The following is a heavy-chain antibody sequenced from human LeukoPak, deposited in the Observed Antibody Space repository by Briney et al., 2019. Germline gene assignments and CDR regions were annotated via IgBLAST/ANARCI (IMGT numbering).Heavy chain of an antibody. CDR1: GGSISSYY. D-gene: IGHD2-21*02. CDR3: ARGPYCGGDCYFAY. CDR2: IYYSGST. V-gene: IGHV4-59*12. J-gene: IGHJ4*02. Sequence: PSETLSLTCTVSGGSISSYYWSWIRQPPGKGLEWIGYIYYSGSTYYNPSLKSRVTMSVDTSKNQFSPKLSSVTAADTAVYFCARGPYCGGDCYFAYWGQGTLVTVSS.